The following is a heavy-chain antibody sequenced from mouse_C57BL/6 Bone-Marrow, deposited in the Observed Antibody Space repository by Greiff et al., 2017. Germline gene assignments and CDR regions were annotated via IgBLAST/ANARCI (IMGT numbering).Heavy chain of an antibody. Sequence: VQLQQPGAELVKPGASVKLSCKASGYTFTSYWMHWVKQRPGQGLEWIGMIHPNSGSTNYNEKFKSKATLTVDKSSSTAYMQLSSLTSEDSAVYYCARCDYDGFYYAMDYWGQGTSVTVSS. V-gene: IGHV1-64*01. CDR3: ARCDYDGFYYAMDY. J-gene: IGHJ4*01. CDR1: GYTFTSYW. CDR2: IHPNSGST. D-gene: IGHD2-4*01.